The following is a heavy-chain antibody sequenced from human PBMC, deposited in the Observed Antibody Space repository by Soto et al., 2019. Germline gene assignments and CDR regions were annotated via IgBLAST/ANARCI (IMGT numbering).Heavy chain of an antibody. CDR3: VRELDVDTYYFDY. J-gene: IGHJ4*02. Sequence: QVQLVESGGGVVQPGRSLRLSCAASGFSFVSYAMHWVRQAPGMGLEWVAIISYDGSNKYYADSLKGRFTIFRDNSKNTLYLQMNSLRAEDTAVYYCVRELDVDTYYFDYWGQGTLVTVSS. V-gene: IGHV3-30-3*01. D-gene: IGHD3-3*01. CDR1: GFSFVSYA. CDR2: ISYDGSNK.